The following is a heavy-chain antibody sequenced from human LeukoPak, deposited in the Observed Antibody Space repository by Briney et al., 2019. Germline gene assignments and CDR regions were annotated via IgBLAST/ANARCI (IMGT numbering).Heavy chain of an antibody. D-gene: IGHD3-22*01. CDR2: IKSDGST. CDR1: GFTVSSYW. J-gene: IGHJ1*01. V-gene: IGHV3-74*01. Sequence: PGGSLRLSCAASGFTVSSYWMHWVRQAPGKALVWVSRIKSDGSTNYADSVKGRFTISRDNAKNTVSLQMNSLRAEDTGVYYCARAPSEIGGYYPEYFRHWGKGTLVTVSS. CDR3: ARAPSEIGGYYPEYFRH.